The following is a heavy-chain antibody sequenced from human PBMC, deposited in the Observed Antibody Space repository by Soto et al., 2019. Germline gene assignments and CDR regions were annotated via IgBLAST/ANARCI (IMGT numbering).Heavy chain of an antibody. CDR3: ARERSAAGTGWFDP. CDR1: GYTFTSYD. D-gene: IGHD6-13*01. Sequence: QVQLVQSGAEEKKPGASVKVSCKASGYTFTSYDINWVRQATGQGLEWMGWMNPNSGNTGYAQKFQGRVTMTRNTSISTAYMDLSSLRSEDTAVYYCARERSAAGTGWFDPWGQGTLVTVSS. V-gene: IGHV1-8*01. J-gene: IGHJ5*02. CDR2: MNPNSGNT.